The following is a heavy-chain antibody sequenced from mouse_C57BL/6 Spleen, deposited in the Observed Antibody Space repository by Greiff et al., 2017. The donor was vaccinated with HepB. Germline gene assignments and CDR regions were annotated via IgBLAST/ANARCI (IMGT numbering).Heavy chain of an antibody. J-gene: IGHJ1*03. CDR2: IRNKANGYTT. CDR1: GFTFTDYY. V-gene: IGHV7-3*01. Sequence: EVRLVESGGGLVQPGGSLSLSCAASGFTFTDYYMSWVRQPPGKALEWLGFIRNKANGYTTEYSASVKGRFTISRDNSQSILYLQMNALRAEDSATYYCASSYGSSPYWYFDVSGTGTTVTVSS. D-gene: IGHD1-1*01. CDR3: ASSYGSSPYWYFDV.